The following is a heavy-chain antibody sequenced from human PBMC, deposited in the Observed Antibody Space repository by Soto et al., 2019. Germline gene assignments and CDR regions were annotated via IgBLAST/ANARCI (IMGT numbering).Heavy chain of an antibody. J-gene: IGHJ6*02. Sequence: SVKVSCKASGGTFRSYSISWVRQAPGQGLEWMGGIIPIFDITNYAQKFQCRVTITADESTSTAYMELSSLGSDDTAVYYCARPDEGGYSSNHHYYYALDVWGQGTTVTV. D-gene: IGHD3-22*01. V-gene: IGHV1-69*13. CDR1: GGTFRSYS. CDR2: IIPIFDIT. CDR3: ARPDEGGYSSNHHYYYALDV.